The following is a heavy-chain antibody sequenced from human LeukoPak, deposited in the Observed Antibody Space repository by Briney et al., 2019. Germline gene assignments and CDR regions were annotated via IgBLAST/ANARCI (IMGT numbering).Heavy chain of an antibody. D-gene: IGHD5-12*01. CDR3: ARGGGGYSGYGPDFDY. CDR2: INHRGSA. Sequence: PSETLSLACTVSGGSISSDYWSWIRQPPGKGLEWIGEINHRGSANYNPSLKSRVTISVETSKNQFSLKLSSVTAADTAVYYCARGGGGYSGYGPDFDYWGQGTLVTVSS. CDR1: GGSISSDY. V-gene: IGHV4-34*01. J-gene: IGHJ4*02.